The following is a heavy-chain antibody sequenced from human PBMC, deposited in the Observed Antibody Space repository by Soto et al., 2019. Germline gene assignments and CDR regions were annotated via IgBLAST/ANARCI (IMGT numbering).Heavy chain of an antibody. CDR2: ISGSGGST. Sequence: PGGSLRLSCAASGFTFSSYVMSWVRQAPGKGLEWVSAISGSGGSTYYADSVKGRFTISRDNSKNTLYLQMNSLRAEDTAVYYCAKDPGYSSGWASWYFDLWGRGTLVTSPQ. V-gene: IGHV3-23*01. D-gene: IGHD6-19*01. J-gene: IGHJ2*01. CDR1: GFTFSSYV. CDR3: AKDPGYSSGWASWYFDL.